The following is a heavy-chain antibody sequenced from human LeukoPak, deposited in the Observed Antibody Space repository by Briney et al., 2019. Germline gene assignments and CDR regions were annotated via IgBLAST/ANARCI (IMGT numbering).Heavy chain of an antibody. J-gene: IGHJ4*02. V-gene: IGHV4-4*02. CDR3: ARDEGVARGNVTQRDY. CDR1: GGSISSSNW. D-gene: IGHD4-23*01. Sequence: SETLSLTCAVSGGSISSSNWWSWVRQPPGKGLEWMGEIYHSGSTNYNPSLKSRVTISVDKSKNQFSLKLSSVTAADTAVYYCARDEGVARGNVTQRDYWGQGTLVTVSS. CDR2: IYHSGST.